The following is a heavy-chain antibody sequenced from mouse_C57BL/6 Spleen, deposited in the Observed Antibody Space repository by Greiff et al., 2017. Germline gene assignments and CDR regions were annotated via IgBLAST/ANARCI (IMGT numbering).Heavy chain of an antibody. CDR2: IDPSDSYT. J-gene: IGHJ1*03. CDR3: ARRLITTVVGPGWYFDV. Sequence: QVQLQQSGAELVKPGASVKLSCKASGYTFTSYWMQWVKQRPGQGLEWIGEIDPSDSYTNYNQKFKGKATLTVDTSSSTAYMQLSSLTSEDSAVYYCARRLITTVVGPGWYFDVWGTGTTVTVSS. CDR1: GYTFTSYW. V-gene: IGHV1-50*01. D-gene: IGHD1-1*01.